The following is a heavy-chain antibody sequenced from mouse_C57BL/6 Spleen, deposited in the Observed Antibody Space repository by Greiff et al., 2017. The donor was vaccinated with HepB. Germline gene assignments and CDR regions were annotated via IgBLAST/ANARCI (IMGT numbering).Heavy chain of an antibody. CDR2: INPGSGGT. J-gene: IGHJ4*01. CDR1: GYAFTNYL. V-gene: IGHV1-54*01. Sequence: VKLQESGAELVRPGTSVKVSCKASGYAFTNYLIEWVKQRPGQGLEWIGVINPGSGGTNYNEKFKGKATLTADKSSSTAYMQLSSLTSEDSAVYFCARFDENAMDYWGQGTSVTVSS. CDR3: ARFDENAMDY.